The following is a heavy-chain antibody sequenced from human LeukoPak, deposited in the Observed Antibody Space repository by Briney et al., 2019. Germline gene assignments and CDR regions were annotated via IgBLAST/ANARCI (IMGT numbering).Heavy chain of an antibody. CDR3: ARNRDRYCSGGSCPDAFDI. J-gene: IGHJ3*02. V-gene: IGHV1-2*04. Sequence: GASVKVSCKASGYTFTGYYMHWVRQAPGQGLEWMGWINPNSGGTNYAQKFQGWVTMTRDTSISTAYMELSRLRSDDTAVYYCARNRDRYCSGGSCPDAFDIWGQGTMVTVSS. CDR1: GYTFTGYY. D-gene: IGHD2-15*01. CDR2: INPNSGGT.